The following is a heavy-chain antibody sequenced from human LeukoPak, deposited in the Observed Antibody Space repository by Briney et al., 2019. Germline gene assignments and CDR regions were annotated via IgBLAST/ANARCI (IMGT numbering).Heavy chain of an antibody. J-gene: IGHJ4*02. CDR3: ARDDSSTREGDY. Sequence: WVXXXPXXXXXXMGWISAYNGNTNYAQKLQGRVTMTTDTSTSTAYMELRSLRSDDTAVYYCARDDSSTREGDYWGQGTLVTVSS. V-gene: IGHV1-18*01. D-gene: IGHD6-13*01. CDR2: ISAYNGNT.